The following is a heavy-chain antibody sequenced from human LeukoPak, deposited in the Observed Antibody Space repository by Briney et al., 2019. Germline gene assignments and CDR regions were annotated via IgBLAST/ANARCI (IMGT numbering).Heavy chain of an antibody. Sequence: GESLKISCKGSGYRFTSYWIGWVRQMPGKGLEWTGIIYPGDSDTRYSPSFQGQVTISADKSISTAYLQWSSLKASDTAMYYCARHASVVVVPAAMGEDYWGQGTLVTVSS. CDR3: ARHASVVVVPAAMGEDY. CDR2: IYPGDSDT. J-gene: IGHJ4*02. D-gene: IGHD2-2*01. V-gene: IGHV5-51*01. CDR1: GYRFTSYW.